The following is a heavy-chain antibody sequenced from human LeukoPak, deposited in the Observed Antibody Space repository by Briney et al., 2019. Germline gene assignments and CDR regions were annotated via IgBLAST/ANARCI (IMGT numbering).Heavy chain of an antibody. CDR2: FGSAGDT. Sequence: GGSLRLSCATSGFPFSAYDMHWVRQAPGKGLEWVSAFGSAGDTYYPGAVKGRFTISRDYAKNSLFLQMNSQRAGDTAVYFCVRGALPGDNWYFDLWGRGTLVTVSS. CDR3: VRGALPGDNWYFDL. V-gene: IGHV3-13*01. CDR1: GFPFSAYD. J-gene: IGHJ2*01.